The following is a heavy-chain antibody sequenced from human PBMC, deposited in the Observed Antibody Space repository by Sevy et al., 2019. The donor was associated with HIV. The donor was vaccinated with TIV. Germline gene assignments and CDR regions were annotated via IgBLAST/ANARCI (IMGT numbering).Heavy chain of an antibody. CDR1: GFTFSSYA. CDR2: ISGSGGST. J-gene: IGHJ6*02. Sequence: GGSLRLSCAASGFTFSSYAMSWVRQAPGKGLEWVSAISGSGGSTYYADSVTGRFTISRDNSKNTLYLQMNSLRAEDTAVYSYAKEDVRITMVRGVSPYYYYDLDVWGQGTTVTVSS. CDR3: AKEDVRITMVRGVSPYYYYDLDV. V-gene: IGHV3-23*01. D-gene: IGHD3-10*01.